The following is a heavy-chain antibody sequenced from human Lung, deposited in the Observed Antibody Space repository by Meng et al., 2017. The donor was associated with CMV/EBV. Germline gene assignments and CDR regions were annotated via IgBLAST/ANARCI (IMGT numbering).Heavy chain of an antibody. CDR2: INPKTGGT. CDR3: ARDRSVIITENFDF. Sequence: SVXVSXXASGYTFTGYYMYWVRQVPGQGLEWMGWINPKTGGTRYAQKFQGRVSMTRDTSISTAYMELSRLRSDDTAVYYCARDRSVIITENFDFWGQRTLVTVSS. D-gene: IGHD1-14*01. J-gene: IGHJ4*02. V-gene: IGHV1-2*02. CDR1: GYTFTGYY.